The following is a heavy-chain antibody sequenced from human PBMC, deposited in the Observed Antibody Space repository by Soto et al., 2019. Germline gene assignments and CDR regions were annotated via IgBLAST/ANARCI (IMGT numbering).Heavy chain of an antibody. CDR1: GFTFSSYA. Sequence: GGSLRLSCAASGFTFSSYAMSWVRQAPGKGLEWVSAISGSGGSTYYEDSVKGRFTISRDNSKNTLYLQMNSLRAEDTAVYYCAKERGIAAAGNYYYYYMDVWGKGTTVTVSS. V-gene: IGHV3-23*01. J-gene: IGHJ6*03. CDR3: AKERGIAAAGNYYYYYMDV. CDR2: ISGSGGST. D-gene: IGHD6-13*01.